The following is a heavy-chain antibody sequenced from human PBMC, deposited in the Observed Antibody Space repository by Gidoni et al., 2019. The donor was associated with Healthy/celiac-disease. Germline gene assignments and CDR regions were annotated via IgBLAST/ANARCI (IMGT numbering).Heavy chain of an antibody. J-gene: IGHJ6*02. CDR2: ISGSGGST. CDR3: AKDLKGRDYYYYYGMDV. Sequence: EVQLLESGGGLVQPGGSLTLSWSASGFPISSYAMCGVRQAPGKGLEWVSAISGSGGSTYYADSVKGRFTISRDNSKNTLYLQMNSLRAEDTAVYYCAKDLKGRDYYYYYGMDVWGQGTTVTVSS. D-gene: IGHD3-10*01. CDR1: GFPISSYA. V-gene: IGHV3-23*01.